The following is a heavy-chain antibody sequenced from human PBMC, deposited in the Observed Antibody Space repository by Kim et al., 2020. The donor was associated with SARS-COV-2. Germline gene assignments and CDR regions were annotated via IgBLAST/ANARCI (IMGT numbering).Heavy chain of an antibody. J-gene: IGHJ4*02. D-gene: IGHD6-13*01. CDR2: IYSGDKT. V-gene: IGHV3-66*01. CDR3: ATNLSAAGVV. Sequence: GGSLRLSCAASGFTVSSNYMSWLRQAPGKGLEWLSVIYSGDKTYYVDSVTGRLTISRDNSKNTLYLQMSSLRVEDTAVYYCATNLSAAGVVWGPVTLVTV. CDR1: GFTVSSNY.